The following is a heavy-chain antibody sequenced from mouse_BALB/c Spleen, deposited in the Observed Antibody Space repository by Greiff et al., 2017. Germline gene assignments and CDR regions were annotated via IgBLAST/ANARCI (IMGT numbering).Heavy chain of an antibody. D-gene: IGHD1-1*01. CDR1: GYAFTNYL. CDR3: ARGHYYYGSSYSYYAMDY. V-gene: IGHV1-54*01. Sequence: VQLQESGAELVRPGTSVKVSCKASGYAFTNYLIEWVKQRPGQGLEWIGVINPGSGGTNYNEKFKGKATLTADKSSSTAYMQLSSLTSDDSAVYFCARGHYYYGSSYSYYAMDYWGQGTSVTVSS. CDR2: INPGSGGT. J-gene: IGHJ4*01.